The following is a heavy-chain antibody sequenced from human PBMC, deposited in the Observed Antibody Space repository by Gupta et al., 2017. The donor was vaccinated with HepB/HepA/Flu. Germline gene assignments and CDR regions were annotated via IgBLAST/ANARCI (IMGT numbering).Heavy chain of an antibody. CDR3: ASGVLGIWYFDL. V-gene: IGHV1-8*03. CDR1: TFTSYD. D-gene: IGHD7-27*01. J-gene: IGHJ2*01. CDR2: MNPNSGNT. Sequence: TFTSYDINWVRQATGQGLEWMGWMNPNSGNTGYAQKFQGRVTITRNTSISTAYMELSSLRSEDTAVYYCASGVLGIWYFDLWGRGTLVTVSS.